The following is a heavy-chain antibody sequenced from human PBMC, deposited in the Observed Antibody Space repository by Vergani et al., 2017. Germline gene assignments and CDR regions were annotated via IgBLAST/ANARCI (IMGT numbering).Heavy chain of an antibody. CDR1: GFTFSSYA. CDR3: ARVSGYSSSLDTGWFDP. J-gene: IGHJ5*02. D-gene: IGHD6-13*01. CDR2: ISGSGGST. V-gene: IGHV3-23*01. Sequence: EVQLLESGGGLVQPGGSLRLSCAASGFTFSSYAMSWVRQAPGKGLEWVSAISGSGGSTYYADSVKGRFTISRDNSKNTLYLQMNSLRAEDTAVYYCARVSGYSSSLDTGWFDPWGQGTLVTVSS.